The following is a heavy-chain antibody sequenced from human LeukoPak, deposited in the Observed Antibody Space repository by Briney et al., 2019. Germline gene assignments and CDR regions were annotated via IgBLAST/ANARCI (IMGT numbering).Heavy chain of an antibody. V-gene: IGHV3-74*01. Sequence: GGSLRLSCAASGNYWMHWVRQAPGKGLVWVSHINSDGSWTSYADSVKGRFTVSKDNANNTVYLQMNNLRAEDTAVYYCVSFYETYWGRGTLVTVSS. CDR1: GNYW. J-gene: IGHJ4*02. CDR3: VSFYETY. D-gene: IGHD2/OR15-2a*01. CDR2: INSDGSWT.